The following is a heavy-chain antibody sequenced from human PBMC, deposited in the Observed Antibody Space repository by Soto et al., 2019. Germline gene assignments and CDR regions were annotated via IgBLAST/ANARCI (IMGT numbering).Heavy chain of an antibody. CDR1: GFMFSAYW. Sequence: EVQLVESGGGLVQPGGSLRLSCTASGFMFSAYWISWVRQAPGKGLEWVANIHGDGGKIYYVDSVKGRFTISRDNAKRSLYLQMNSLRAEDTAVYYCARDFYGGYTYGPGDYWGQGALVAVSS. CDR2: IHGDGGKI. J-gene: IGHJ4*02. V-gene: IGHV3-7*01. D-gene: IGHD5-18*01. CDR3: ARDFYGGYTYGPGDY.